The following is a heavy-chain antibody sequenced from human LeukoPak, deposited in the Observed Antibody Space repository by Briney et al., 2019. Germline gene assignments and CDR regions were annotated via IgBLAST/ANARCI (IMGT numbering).Heavy chain of an antibody. Sequence: SETLSLTCTVSGASISSYYWSWIRQPPGKGLEWIGYIHYSGNTNYNPSLKSRVTISVDTSKNQFSLKLSSVTAADTAVYYCARDPVSWFGELNIDYWGQGTLVTVSS. CDR3: ARDPVSWFGELNIDY. D-gene: IGHD3-10*01. CDR2: IHYSGNT. V-gene: IGHV4-59*12. J-gene: IGHJ4*02. CDR1: GASISSYY.